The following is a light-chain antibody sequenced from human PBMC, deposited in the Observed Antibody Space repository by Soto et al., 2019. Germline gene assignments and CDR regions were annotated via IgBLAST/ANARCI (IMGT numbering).Light chain of an antibody. V-gene: IGKV1-5*01. CDR3: QQYSDFFLS. Sequence: DIQMTQSPSTLSASVGDRVTITCRASQSISRSLAWYQQKPGKAPNLLIFDASSLEGGVPSRFSGSGFGTEFTLTITNLQPADFATYSGQQYSDFFLSFGPGTTVDFK. CDR1: QSISRS. J-gene: IGKJ3*01. CDR2: DAS.